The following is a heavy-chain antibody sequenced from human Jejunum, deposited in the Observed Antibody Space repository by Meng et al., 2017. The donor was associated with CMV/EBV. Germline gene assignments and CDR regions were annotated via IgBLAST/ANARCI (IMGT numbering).Heavy chain of an antibody. D-gene: IGHD1-26*01. Sequence: SGYTFTSYDINWLRQATGHGLEWMGWMNPNSGNTGYAQKFQGRVTITRNTSINTAYMGLSSLRSEDTAIYYCARDLSGTYVGGWFDPWGQGTLVTVSS. CDR1: GYTFTSYD. CDR3: ARDLSGTYVGGWFDP. V-gene: IGHV1-8*03. CDR2: MNPNSGNT. J-gene: IGHJ5*02.